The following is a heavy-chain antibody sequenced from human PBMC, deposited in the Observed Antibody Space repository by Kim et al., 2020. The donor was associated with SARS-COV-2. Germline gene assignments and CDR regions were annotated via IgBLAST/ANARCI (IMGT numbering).Heavy chain of an antibody. D-gene: IGHD2-15*01. J-gene: IGHJ5*02. Sequence: GGSLRLSCAASGFTFRSYAMAWVRRAPGRGLEWLSFISAVGDITYYAGSLQGRFTISRDNSKNTLSLQIISLRAEDTALYYCAKALDYGGSSEAYDLWGPGTLVTVSS. CDR3: AKALDYGGSSEAYDL. CDR1: GFTFRSYA. CDR2: ISAVGDIT. V-gene: IGHV3-23*01.